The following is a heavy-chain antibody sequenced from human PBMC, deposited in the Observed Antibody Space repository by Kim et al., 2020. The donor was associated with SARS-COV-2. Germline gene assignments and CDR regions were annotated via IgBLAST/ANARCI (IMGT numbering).Heavy chain of an antibody. D-gene: IGHD1-26*01. Sequence: ADSRKGRFTISRDNSKNTLYLQMNSLRAEDTAVYYCAKPTLGGSYLFDYWGQGTLVTVSS. V-gene: IGHV3-23*01. J-gene: IGHJ4*02. CDR3: AKPTLGGSYLFDY.